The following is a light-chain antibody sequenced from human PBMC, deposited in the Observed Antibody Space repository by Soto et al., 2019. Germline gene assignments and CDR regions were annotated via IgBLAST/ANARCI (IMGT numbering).Light chain of an antibody. J-gene: IGLJ1*01. CDR3: SSYAGSNNLYV. Sequence: QSALTQPPSASGSPGQSVTISCTGTSSDVGGYNYVSWYQQHPGKAPKLMIYEVSKRPSGVPDRFSGSKSGNSASLSVSGIQAEDEADYYCSSYAGSNNLYVFGTGTKLTVL. V-gene: IGLV2-8*01. CDR1: SSDVGGYNY. CDR2: EVS.